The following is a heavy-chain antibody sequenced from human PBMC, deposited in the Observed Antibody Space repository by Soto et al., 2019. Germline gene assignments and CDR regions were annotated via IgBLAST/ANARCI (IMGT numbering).Heavy chain of an antibody. J-gene: IGHJ4*02. CDR1: GGSISSYY. Sequence: PSETLSLTCTVSGGSISSYYWSWIRQPPGEGLEWIGYIYYSGSTNYNPSLKSRVTISVDTSKNQFSLKLSSVTAADTAVYYCARGGHYDGVSYHPVGFDYWGQGTQVTVSS. D-gene: IGHD3-16*01. CDR2: IYYSGST. CDR3: ARGGHYDGVSYHPVGFDY. V-gene: IGHV4-59*01.